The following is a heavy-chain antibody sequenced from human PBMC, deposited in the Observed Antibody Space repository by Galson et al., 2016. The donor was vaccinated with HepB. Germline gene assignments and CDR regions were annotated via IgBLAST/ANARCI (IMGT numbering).Heavy chain of an antibody. Sequence: SLRLSCAASGFTFSSYGMHWVRQAPGKGLEWVAVISYDGSNKFYADSVKGRFTISRDNSKNTLYLQMNNLRAEDTAVYYCAKAIMLYGDFPLDWFDPWGQGTLVTVSS. CDR1: GFTFSSYG. V-gene: IGHV3-30*18. J-gene: IGHJ5*02. CDR3: AKAIMLYGDFPLDWFDP. D-gene: IGHD4-17*01. CDR2: ISYDGSNK.